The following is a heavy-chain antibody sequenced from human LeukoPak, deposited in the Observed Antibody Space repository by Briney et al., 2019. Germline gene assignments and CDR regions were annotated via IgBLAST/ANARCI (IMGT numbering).Heavy chain of an antibody. D-gene: IGHD3-22*01. V-gene: IGHV3-48*04. CDR1: GFTFSSYS. J-gene: IGHJ3*02. CDR2: ISSSSSTI. Sequence: PGGSLRLSCAASGFTFSSYSMNWARQAPGKGLEWVSYISSSSSTIYYADSVKGRFTISRDNAKNSLYVQMNSLRAEDTAVYYCARVPNYYDSSGYYQGADAFDIWGQGTMVTVSS. CDR3: ARVPNYYDSSGYYQGADAFDI.